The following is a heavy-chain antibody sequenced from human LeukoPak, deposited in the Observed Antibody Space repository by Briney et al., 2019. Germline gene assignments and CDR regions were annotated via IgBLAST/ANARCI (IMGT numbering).Heavy chain of an antibody. CDR2: ISGSGSTT. CDR1: GFTFSSYQ. V-gene: IGHV3-48*03. J-gene: IGHJ4*02. CDR3: ARRFDS. Sequence: GGSLRLSCAASGFTFSSYQMNWVRQAPGKGLEWLSYISGSGSTTYYADSVKGRFTVSGDNAKNSLYLQMNSLRAEDTAVYFCARRFDSWGQGTLVTVSS.